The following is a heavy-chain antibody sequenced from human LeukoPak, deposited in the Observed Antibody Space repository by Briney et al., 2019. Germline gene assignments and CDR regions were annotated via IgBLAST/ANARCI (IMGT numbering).Heavy chain of an antibody. CDR1: GGSMSSRSYY. V-gene: IGHV4-39*01. D-gene: IGHD4-23*01. CDR3: ARHELWDGYGGLVDY. Sequence: KPSETLSLTCTVSGGSMSSRSYYGRWIRQSPGKGLEWIGIIYYSGTTYYNPSLKSRVTISVDTSKNHFSLKLISVTAADTAMYYRARHELWDGYGGLVDYWGQGTLVTVSS. J-gene: IGHJ4*02. CDR2: IYYSGTT.